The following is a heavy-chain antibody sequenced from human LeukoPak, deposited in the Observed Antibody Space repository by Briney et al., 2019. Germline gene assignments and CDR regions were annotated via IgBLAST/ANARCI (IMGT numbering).Heavy chain of an antibody. Sequence: GRSLRLSCAASGFTFSNHGMHWVRQAPGKGLEWVSVIYSGGSTYYADSVKGRFTISRDKSKNTLYLQMNSLRAEDTAVYYCARAQYSSSWYGYFDYWGQGTLVTVSS. CDR3: ARAQYSSSWYGYFDY. CDR2: IYSGGST. V-gene: IGHV3-53*01. D-gene: IGHD6-13*01. J-gene: IGHJ4*02. CDR1: GFTFSNHG.